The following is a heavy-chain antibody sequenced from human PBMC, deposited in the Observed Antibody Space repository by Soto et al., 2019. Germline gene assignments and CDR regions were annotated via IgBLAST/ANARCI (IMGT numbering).Heavy chain of an antibody. V-gene: IGHV1-18*01. CDR1: GYSFTNYD. J-gene: IGHJ4*02. CDR2: ISPYNGDT. Sequence: EASVKVSCKASGYSFTNYDISWVRQAPGQGLEWMGWISPYNGDTNDAQKLQGRVTMTTDTSTSTAYMELRSVRTDATDVYYCPRYCSSNSFDHYFDHWRQGTLVTVS. CDR3: PRYCSSNSFDHYFDH. D-gene: IGHD2-2*01.